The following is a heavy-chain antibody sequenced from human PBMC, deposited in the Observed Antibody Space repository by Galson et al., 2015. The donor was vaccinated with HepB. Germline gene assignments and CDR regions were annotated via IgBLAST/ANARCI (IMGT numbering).Heavy chain of an antibody. Sequence: CAISGDSVSSNSAAWNWIRQSPSRGLEWLGRTYYRSRWYNDYAESVRSRITINPDTSRNQFSLQLKSVTPEGTAVYYCASVVGTICYYGMDVWGQGTTVIVS. V-gene: IGHV6-1*01. J-gene: IGHJ6*02. CDR2: TYYRSRWYN. D-gene: IGHD2-15*01. CDR1: GDSVSSNSAA. CDR3: ASVVGTICYYGMDV.